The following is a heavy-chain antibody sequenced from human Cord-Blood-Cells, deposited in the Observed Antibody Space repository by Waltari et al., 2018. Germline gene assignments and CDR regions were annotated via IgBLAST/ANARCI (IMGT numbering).Heavy chain of an antibody. CDR1: GGSFSGYY. V-gene: IGHV4-34*01. CDR3: AREGFSGSYFGNY. CDR2: INHSGST. Sequence: QVQLQQWGAGLLKPSETLSLTCAVYGGSFSGYYWSWIRQPPGKGLDWIGEINHSGSTHYNPSLKSRVTISVDTSKNQFSLKLSSVTAADTAVYYCAREGFSGSYFGNYWGQGTLVTVSS. D-gene: IGHD1-26*01. J-gene: IGHJ4*02.